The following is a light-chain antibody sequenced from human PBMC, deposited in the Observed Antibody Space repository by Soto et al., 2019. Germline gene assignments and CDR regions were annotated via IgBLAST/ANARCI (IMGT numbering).Light chain of an antibody. CDR2: GAS. J-gene: IGKJ1*01. CDR3: QQSNDWWT. CDR1: QSVSSNY. Sequence: EIVLTQSPGTLSLSPGERATLSCRTSQSVSSNYLAWYQQNPGQAPRLLIYGASSRATVIPGRFSSSGSGTDFTLTISRLEPEDFAVYYCQQSNDWWTFGQGTKVEIK. V-gene: IGKV3-20*01.